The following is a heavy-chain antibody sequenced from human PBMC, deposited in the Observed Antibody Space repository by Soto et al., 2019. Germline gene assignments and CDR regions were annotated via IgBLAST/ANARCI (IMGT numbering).Heavy chain of an antibody. J-gene: IGHJ4*02. D-gene: IGHD3-22*01. V-gene: IGHV3-33*01. CDR1: GFKFTDYG. Sequence: HPGGSLRLSCVASGFKFTDYGFNWVRQTPGKGLEWVAISWFDGSIAYYAESVKGRFTISRDDSRNTVYLHMNSLRGEDTAMYYCARDGARIDSSGKFDYWGQGTQVTVSS. CDR2: SWFDGSIA. CDR3: ARDGARIDSSGKFDY.